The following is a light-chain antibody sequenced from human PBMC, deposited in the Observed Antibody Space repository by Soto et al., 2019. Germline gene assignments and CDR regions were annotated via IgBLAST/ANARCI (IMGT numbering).Light chain of an antibody. CDR3: QQYHNWPIT. J-gene: IGKJ5*01. CDR1: QSVSSN. Sequence: EIVRTQSPATLSVSQGESATLSCRASQSVSSNLAWHQQKPGQAPRILMYDASTRATGISARFSGSGSGTEFTLTISSLQSEDFAVYYCQQYHNWPITFGQGTRLEIK. V-gene: IGKV3-15*01. CDR2: DAS.